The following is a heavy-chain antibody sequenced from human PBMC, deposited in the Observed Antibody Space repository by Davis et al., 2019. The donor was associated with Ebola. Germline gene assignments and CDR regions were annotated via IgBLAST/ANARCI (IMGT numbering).Heavy chain of an antibody. CDR1: GGSFSGYY. V-gene: IGHV4-34*01. CDR3: ARGLHLAIARIAVAGTTRFDP. Sequence: MPSETLSLTCAVYGGSFSGYYWSWIRQPPGKGLEWIGEINHSGSTNYNPSLKSRVTISVDPSKNQFSLKLSSVTAADTAVYYCARGLHLAIARIAVAGTTRFDPWGQGTLVTVSS. CDR2: INHSGST. J-gene: IGHJ5*02. D-gene: IGHD6-19*01.